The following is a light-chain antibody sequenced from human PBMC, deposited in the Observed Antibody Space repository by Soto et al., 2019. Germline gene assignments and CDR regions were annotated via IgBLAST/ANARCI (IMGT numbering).Light chain of an antibody. Sequence: AIQMTQSPSSLSASVGDRVTITCRASQGISSDLGWYQQKPGKAPKLLIYGASSLHTGVPSRFSGSGSGTDFTLTISSLQPEDFATYYCLQDYSFPRTFGQGTKVEI. CDR3: LQDYSFPRT. CDR2: GAS. CDR1: QGISSD. V-gene: IGKV1-6*01. J-gene: IGKJ1*01.